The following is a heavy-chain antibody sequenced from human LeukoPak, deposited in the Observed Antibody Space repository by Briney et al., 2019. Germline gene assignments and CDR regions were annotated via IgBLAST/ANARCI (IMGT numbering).Heavy chain of an antibody. Sequence: GGSLRLSCAASGFTFSYYYMSGVRQAPGKGLERVSIIYSDGSRYYADSVKGRFTISRDNSKNTLYLQMNSLRAEDTAVYYCARATSGWSYTFDYWGQGTLVTVSS. CDR1: GFTFSYYY. CDR2: IYSDGSR. V-gene: IGHV3-53*01. J-gene: IGHJ4*02. CDR3: ARATSGWSYTFDY. D-gene: IGHD6-19*01.